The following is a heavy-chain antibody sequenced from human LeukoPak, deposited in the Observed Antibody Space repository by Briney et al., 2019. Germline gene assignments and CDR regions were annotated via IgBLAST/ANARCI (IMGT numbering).Heavy chain of an antibody. J-gene: IGHJ4*02. D-gene: IGHD6-6*01. V-gene: IGHV3-21*01. Sequence: GGSLRLSCAASGFTFSSYSMNWVRQAPGKGLEWVSSISSSSSYIYYADSVKGRFAISRDNAKDSLYLQMNSLRAEDTAVYYCARAGQYSSSSFDYWGQGTLVTVSS. CDR2: ISSSSSYI. CDR1: GFTFSSYS. CDR3: ARAGQYSSSSFDY.